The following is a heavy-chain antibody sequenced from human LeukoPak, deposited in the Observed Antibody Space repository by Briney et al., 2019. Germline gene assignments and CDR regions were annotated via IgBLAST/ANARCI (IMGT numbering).Heavy chain of an antibody. Sequence: GGSLRLSCAASGFTFSSYAMHWVRQAPGKGLEWVAVISYDGSNKYYADSVKGRYTISRDNSKNTLYLQMNSLRAEDTAVYYCARVRVARHNVVVNCPHWGQGTLVTVSS. J-gene: IGHJ4*02. CDR2: ISYDGSNK. CDR1: GFTFSSYA. D-gene: IGHD2-21*01. CDR3: ARVRVARHNVVVNCPH. V-gene: IGHV3-30-3*01.